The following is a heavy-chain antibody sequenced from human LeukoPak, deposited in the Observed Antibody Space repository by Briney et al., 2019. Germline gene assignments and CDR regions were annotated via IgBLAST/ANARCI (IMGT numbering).Heavy chain of an antibody. CDR2: LSYTGKT. Sequence: PSETLSLTCVVSGASVSSSHWNWLRQLPGKRLEWIDCLSYTGKTDYNPSLTSRVAISLGTSKNQVSLKLRSVTAADTAVYYCSEGYFEPFAHWGQGILVTVSS. J-gene: IGHJ4*02. CDR3: SEGYFEPFAH. CDR1: GASVSSSH. D-gene: IGHD2/OR15-2a*01. V-gene: IGHV4-59*02.